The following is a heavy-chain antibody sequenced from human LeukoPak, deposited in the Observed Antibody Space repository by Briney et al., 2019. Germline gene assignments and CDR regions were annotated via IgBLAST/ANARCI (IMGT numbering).Heavy chain of an antibody. D-gene: IGHD1-7*01. CDR1: GFTFSSYA. CDR3: ARDSTVISGTTDY. J-gene: IGHJ4*02. V-gene: IGHV3-7*01. Sequence: GGSLRLSCAASGFTFSSYAMSWVRQAPGKGLEWVANIKQDGSEKYYVDSVKGRFTISRDNAKNSLYLQMNSLRAEDTAVYYCARDSTVISGTTDYWGQGTLVTVSS. CDR2: IKQDGSEK.